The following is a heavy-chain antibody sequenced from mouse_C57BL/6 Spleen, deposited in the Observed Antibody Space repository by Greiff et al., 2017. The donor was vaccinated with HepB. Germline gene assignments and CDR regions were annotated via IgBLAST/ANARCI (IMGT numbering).Heavy chain of an antibody. CDR2: ILPGSGST. CDR3: AREGFAY. V-gene: IGHV1-9*01. J-gene: IGHJ3*01. Sequence: VQLQQSGAELMKPGASVKLSCKATGYTFTGYWIEWVKQRPGHGLEWIGEILPGSGSTNYNEKFKSKATLTVDKPSSTAYMQLSSLTSEDSAVYYCAREGFAYWGQGTLVTVSA. CDR1: GYTFTGYW.